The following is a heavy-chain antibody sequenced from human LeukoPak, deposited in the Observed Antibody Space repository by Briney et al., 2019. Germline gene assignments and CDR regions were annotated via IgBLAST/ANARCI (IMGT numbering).Heavy chain of an antibody. V-gene: IGHV1-2*02. CDR1: GYTFTGYY. J-gene: IGHJ5*02. CDR2: INPNSGGT. CDR3: ARMARNVVHWFDP. D-gene: IGHD2-21*01. Sequence: GASVKVSCKASGYTFTGYYMHWVRQAPGQGLEWMGWINPNSGGTNYAQKFQGRVTMTRDTSISTAYMELSRLRSDDTAVYYCARMARNVVHWFDPCGQGTLVTVAS.